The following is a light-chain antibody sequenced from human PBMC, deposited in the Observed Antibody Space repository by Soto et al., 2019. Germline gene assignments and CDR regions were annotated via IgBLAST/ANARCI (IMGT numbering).Light chain of an antibody. CDR1: QTVRNNY. Sequence: EFVLTQSPGTLSLSPGERATLSCRASQTVRNNYLAWYQQKPGQAPRLLIYDASSRATGIPDRFSGGGPGTDFTLTISRLEPEDFPVYYCQQFSSYPLSFGGGTKVDIK. J-gene: IGKJ4*01. V-gene: IGKV3-20*01. CDR3: QQFSSYPLS. CDR2: DAS.